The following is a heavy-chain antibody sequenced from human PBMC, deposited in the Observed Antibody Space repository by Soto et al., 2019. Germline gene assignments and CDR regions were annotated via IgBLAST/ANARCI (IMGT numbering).Heavy chain of an antibody. CDR3: ARERDESRWSSAEYLQH. V-gene: IGHV1-18*01. D-gene: IGHD6-13*01. CDR2: ISGYNGKT. Sequence: QVQLVQSGAEVKKPGASVKVSCKASGYTFSSYGIHWVRQAPGQGLEWMGWISGYNGKTNYAQKFQGRVTMTTDTSTATAYRDLRSLRSNDTAVYYCARERDESRWSSAEYLQHWGQGTLVTVSS. CDR1: GYTFSSYG. J-gene: IGHJ1*01.